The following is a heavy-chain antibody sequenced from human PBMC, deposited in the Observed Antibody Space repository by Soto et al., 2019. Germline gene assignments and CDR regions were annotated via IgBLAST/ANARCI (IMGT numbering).Heavy chain of an antibody. Sequence: GGSLRLSCAASEFTFSSYAMSWVRQAPGKGLEWVSAISGSGGSTYYADSVKGRFTISRDNSKNTLYLQMNSLGAEDTAVYYCAKFRFLEWLLYYFDYWGQGTLVTVSS. J-gene: IGHJ4*02. CDR1: EFTFSSYA. V-gene: IGHV3-23*01. CDR3: AKFRFLEWLLYYFDY. D-gene: IGHD3-3*01. CDR2: ISGSGGST.